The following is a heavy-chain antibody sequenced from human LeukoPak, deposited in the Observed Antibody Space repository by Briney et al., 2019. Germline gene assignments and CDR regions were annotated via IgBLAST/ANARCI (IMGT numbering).Heavy chain of an antibody. CDR3: ARGSITIFGVVNYGMDV. CDR2: IVNRGST. CDR1: GGSVSSDGYF. D-gene: IGHD3-3*01. Sequence: PSETLTLTCTVSGGSVSSDGYFWNWIRQPPGTGLEWIGYIVNRGSTNYNPSLKSRVTISVDRSKNQFSLKLSSVTAADTAVYYCARGSITIFGVVNYGMDVWGQGTTVTVSS. V-gene: IGHV4-61*08. J-gene: IGHJ6*02.